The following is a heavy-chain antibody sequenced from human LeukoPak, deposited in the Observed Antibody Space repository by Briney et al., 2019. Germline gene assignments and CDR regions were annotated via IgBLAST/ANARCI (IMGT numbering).Heavy chain of an antibody. V-gene: IGHV1-8*01. CDR3: AILRYVGY. CDR1: GYTFTSYD. Sequence: ASVKVSCKASGYTFTSYDINWVRQATGQGLEWMGWMNPNSGNTGYAQKLQGRVTMTTDTSTSTAYMELRSLRSDDTAVYYCAILRYVGYWGQGTLVTVSS. J-gene: IGHJ4*02. CDR2: MNPNSGNT.